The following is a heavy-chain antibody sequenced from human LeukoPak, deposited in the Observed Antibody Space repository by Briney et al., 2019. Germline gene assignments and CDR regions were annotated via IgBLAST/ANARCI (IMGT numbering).Heavy chain of an antibody. CDR3: ASYDSSGYYYFPH. D-gene: IGHD3-22*01. CDR2: ISSSGSYI. J-gene: IGHJ1*01. V-gene: IGHV3-21*01. Sequence: GGSLRLSCEASGFTFRDYPMNWVRQAPGKGLEWVSSISSSGSYIYYADSVKGRFTISRDNAKNSLYLQMNSLRAEDTAVYYCASYDSSGYYYFPHWGQGTLVTVS. CDR1: GFTFRDYP.